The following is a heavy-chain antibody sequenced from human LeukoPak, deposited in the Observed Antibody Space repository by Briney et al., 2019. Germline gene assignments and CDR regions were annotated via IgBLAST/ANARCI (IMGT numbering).Heavy chain of an antibody. J-gene: IGHJ4*02. CDR3: ARSEINDYMRF. V-gene: IGHV4-38-2*01. D-gene: IGHD4-11*01. CDR2: IYQSGST. Sequence: SETLSLTCSVSGYSIANGYHWAWVRQPPGKRLEWLGSIYQSGSTYDNLSLKSRLTMSVDTSKNQFSLTMRAVTAADTALYYCARSEINDYMRFWGQGILVTVSS. CDR1: GYSIANGYH.